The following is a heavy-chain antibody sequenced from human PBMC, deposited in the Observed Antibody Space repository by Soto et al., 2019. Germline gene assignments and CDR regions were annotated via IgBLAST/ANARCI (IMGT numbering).Heavy chain of an antibody. J-gene: IGHJ5*02. V-gene: IGHV3-13*05. CDR3: ARGAGYCSGGSCYSPWFDP. Sequence: GGSLRLSCAASGFTFSSYDMHWVRQATGKGLEWVSAIGTACDPYYPGSVKGRFTISRENAKNSLYLQMNSLRAGDTAVYYCARGAGYCSGGSCYSPWFDPWGQGTLVTVSS. D-gene: IGHD2-15*01. CDR1: GFTFSSYD. CDR2: IGTACDP.